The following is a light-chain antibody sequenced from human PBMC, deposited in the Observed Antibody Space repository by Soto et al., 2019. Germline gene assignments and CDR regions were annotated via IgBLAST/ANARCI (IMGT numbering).Light chain of an antibody. CDR1: QDINNY. J-gene: IGKJ5*01. CDR2: DAS. CDR3: QQSNDLVS. V-gene: IGKV1-33*01. Sequence: DIQMTQSPSPLSASVGDRVTITCQASQDINNYVNWYQQKPGKAPKLLIFDASTLKTGVPSRFSGSGSGTDFSFTISSLQPEDIATYYCQQSNDLVSFGQGTRLEIK.